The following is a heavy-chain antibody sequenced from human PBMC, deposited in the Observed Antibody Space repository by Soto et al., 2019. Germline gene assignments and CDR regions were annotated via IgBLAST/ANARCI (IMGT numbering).Heavy chain of an antibody. CDR1: GGSVSSGSYY. V-gene: IGHV4-61*01. CDR3: AREGYDFWSGYYFDY. J-gene: IGHJ4*02. Sequence: TSETLSLTCTVSGGSVSSGSYYWSWIRQPPGKGLEWIGYIYYSGSTNYNPSLKSRVTISVDTSKNQFSLKLSSVTAADTAVYYCAREGYDFWSGYYFDYWGQGTLVIVSS. CDR2: IYYSGST. D-gene: IGHD3-3*01.